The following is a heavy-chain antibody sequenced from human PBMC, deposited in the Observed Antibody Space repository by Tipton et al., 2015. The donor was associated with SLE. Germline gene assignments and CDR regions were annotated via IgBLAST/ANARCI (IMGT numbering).Heavy chain of an antibody. V-gene: IGHV4-59*04. D-gene: IGHD2-15*01. CDR3: ARSMGAGFCSGGDCFEPIDS. Sequence: TLSLTCAVSGASIRTYYWSWIRQSPGKGLEWIGHMYHSGTTYYNPALQSRVSLSVDTSKNQLYLRLSSVTAVDTAIYYCARSMGAGFCSGGDCFEPIDSWGQGTLVTVSS. CDR2: MYHSGTT. J-gene: IGHJ4*02. CDR1: GASIRTYY.